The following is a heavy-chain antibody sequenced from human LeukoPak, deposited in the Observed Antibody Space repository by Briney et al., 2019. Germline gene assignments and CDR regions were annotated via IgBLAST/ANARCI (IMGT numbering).Heavy chain of an antibody. V-gene: IGHV4-59*01. J-gene: IGHJ6*03. CDR1: GGSISGYY. D-gene: IGHD2-8*01. CDR3: ARYAKYGYYYYMDV. CDR2: IYHSGST. Sequence: SETLSLTCTVSGGSISGYYWSWIRQPPGKGLEWIGYIYHSGSTNYNPSLKSRVTISVDTSKNQFSLELSSVTAADTAMYYCARYAKYGYYYYMDVWGKGTTVTVSS.